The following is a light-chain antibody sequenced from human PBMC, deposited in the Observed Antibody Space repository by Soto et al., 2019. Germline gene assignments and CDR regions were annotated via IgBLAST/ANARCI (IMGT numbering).Light chain of an antibody. J-gene: IGLJ2*01. V-gene: IGLV2-23*01. CDR2: EGN. Sequence: QSALTQPASVSGSPGESITISCTGTSSDVGTYNLVTWYQQHPGRVPKLILYEGNKRPSGVSSRFSASKSGNTASLTISGLLSEDEADYFCRSYSPSRTLXFGVGTK. CDR3: RSYSPSRTLX. CDR1: SSDVGTYNL.